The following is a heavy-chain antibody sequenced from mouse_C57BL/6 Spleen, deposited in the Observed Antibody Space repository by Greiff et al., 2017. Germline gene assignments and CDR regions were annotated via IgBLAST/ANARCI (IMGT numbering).Heavy chain of an antibody. CDR2: ISSGGSYT. D-gene: IGHD2-5*01. V-gene: IGHV5-6*01. CDR3: ARQGDSNHEEYYYAMDY. CDR1: GFTFSSYG. J-gene: IGHJ4*01. Sequence: EVQLVESGGDLVKPGGSLKLSCAASGFTFSSYGMSWVRQTPDKRLEWVATISSGGSYTYYPDSVKGRFTISRDNAKNTLYLQMSSLKSEDTAMYYCARQGDSNHEEYYYAMDYWGQGTSVTVSS.